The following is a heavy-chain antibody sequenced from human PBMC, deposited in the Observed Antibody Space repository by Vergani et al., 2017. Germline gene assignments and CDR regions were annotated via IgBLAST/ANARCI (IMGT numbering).Heavy chain of an antibody. V-gene: IGHV3-49*04. CDR1: GFTFTDSG. Sequence: EVQLVESGGGLEQPGRPLRLSCRASGFTFTDSGISWVRQAPGKGLEWVGFVRNKEDGGTPEHAASVKGRFTISRDDSKAIAYMQMSSLKTEDTAVYYCTTGFPRSSWCTYWGQGTRVTVSS. D-gene: IGHD6-13*01. J-gene: IGHJ4*01. CDR2: VRNKEDGGTP. CDR3: TTGFPRSSWCTY.